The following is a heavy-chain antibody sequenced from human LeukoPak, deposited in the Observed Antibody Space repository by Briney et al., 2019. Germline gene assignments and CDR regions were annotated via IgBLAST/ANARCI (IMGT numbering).Heavy chain of an antibody. CDR1: GFTFSSYA. J-gene: IGHJ4*02. Sequence: GGSLRLSCAASGFTFSSYAMHWVRQAPGKGLEWVAVISYDGSNKYYADSVKGRFTISRDNSKNTLYLQMNSLRAEDTAVYYCARIPRRPPSAGTTFDYWGQGTLVTVSS. CDR2: ISYDGSNK. CDR3: ARIPRRPPSAGTTFDY. V-gene: IGHV3-30*04. D-gene: IGHD2/OR15-2a*01.